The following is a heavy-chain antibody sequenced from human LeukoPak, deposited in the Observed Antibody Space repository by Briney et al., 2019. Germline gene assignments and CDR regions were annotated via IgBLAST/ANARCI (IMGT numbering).Heavy chain of an antibody. V-gene: IGHV1-2*02. J-gene: IGHJ4*02. CDR3: AREGGIVGATFFDY. CDR1: GYTFTGYY. D-gene: IGHD1-26*01. CDR2: INPNSGGT. Sequence: GASVKVSCKASGYTFTGYYMHWVRQAPGQGLEWMGWINPNSGGTNYAQKFQGRVTMTRGTSISTAYMELSRLRSDDTAVYYCAREGGIVGATFFDYWGQGTLVTVSS.